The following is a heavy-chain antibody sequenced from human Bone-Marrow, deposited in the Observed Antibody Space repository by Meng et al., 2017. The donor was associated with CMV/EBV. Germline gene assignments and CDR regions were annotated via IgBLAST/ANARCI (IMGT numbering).Heavy chain of an antibody. J-gene: IGHJ4*02. CDR1: GFTFSSYS. CDR3: ARSSSPQYFDY. V-gene: IGHV3-21*01. Sequence: GESLKISCAASGFTFSSYSMNWVRQAPGKGLEWVSSISSSSSYIYYADSVKGRFTISRDNSKNTLYLQMNSLRAEDTAVYYCARSSSPQYFDYWGQGTLVTVYS. D-gene: IGHD6-6*01. CDR2: ISSSSSYI.